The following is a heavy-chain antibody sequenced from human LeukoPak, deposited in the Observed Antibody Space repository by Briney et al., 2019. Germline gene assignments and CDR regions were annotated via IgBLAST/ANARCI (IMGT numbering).Heavy chain of an antibody. Sequence: SETLSLTCAVYGGSFSGYYWSWIRQPPGKGLEWIGEINHSGSTNYNPSLKSRATISVDTSKNQFSLKLSSVTAADTAVYYCARDYPRFDFWSGYYAAFDIWGQGTMVTVSS. CDR1: GGSFSGYY. V-gene: IGHV4-34*01. J-gene: IGHJ3*02. CDR3: ARDYPRFDFWSGYYAAFDI. D-gene: IGHD3-3*01. CDR2: INHSGST.